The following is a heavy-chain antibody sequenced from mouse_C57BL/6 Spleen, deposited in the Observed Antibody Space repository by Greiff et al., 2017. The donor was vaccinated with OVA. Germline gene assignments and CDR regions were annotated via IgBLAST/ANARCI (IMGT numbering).Heavy chain of an antibody. V-gene: IGHV6-3*01. Sequence: EVKLVESGGGLVQPGGSMKLSCVASGFTFSNYWMNWVRQSPEKGLEWVAQIRLKSDNYATHYAESVKGRFTISRDDSKSSVYLQMNNLRAEDTGIYYCTRNWDWYFDVWGTGTTVTVSS. CDR1: GFTFSNYW. D-gene: IGHD4-1*01. J-gene: IGHJ1*03. CDR2: IRLKSDNYAT. CDR3: TRNWDWYFDV.